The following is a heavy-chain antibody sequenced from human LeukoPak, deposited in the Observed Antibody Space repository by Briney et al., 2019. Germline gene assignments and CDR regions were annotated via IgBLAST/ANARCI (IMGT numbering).Heavy chain of an antibody. CDR1: GFTFDDYA. Sequence: PGRSLRLSCAASGFTFDDYAMHWVRKAPGKGLEWVSGISWNSGSIGYADSVKGRFTISRDNAKNSLYLQMNSLRAEDTALYYCAKGGYSSGWSYNWFDPWGQGTLVTVSS. D-gene: IGHD6-13*01. V-gene: IGHV3-9*01. J-gene: IGHJ5*02. CDR2: ISWNSGSI. CDR3: AKGGYSSGWSYNWFDP.